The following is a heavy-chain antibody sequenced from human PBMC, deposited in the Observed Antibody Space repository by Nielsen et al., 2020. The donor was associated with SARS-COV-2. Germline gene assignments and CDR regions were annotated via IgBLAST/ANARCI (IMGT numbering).Heavy chain of an antibody. V-gene: IGHV1-18*04. D-gene: IGHD3-10*01. CDR2: ISAYNGNT. J-gene: IGHJ4*02. Sequence: ASVKVSCKASGYTFTTYGIGWVQQAPRQGLEWMGWISAYNGNTNYAQKFQGRVTLTTDTPTSTAYMELRSLRSDDTAVYYCARIGSFYGSGTFPDYWGQGTLVTVSS. CDR1: GYTFTTYG. CDR3: ARIGSFYGSGTFPDY.